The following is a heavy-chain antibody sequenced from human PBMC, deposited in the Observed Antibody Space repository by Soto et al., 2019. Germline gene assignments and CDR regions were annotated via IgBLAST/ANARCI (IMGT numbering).Heavy chain of an antibody. V-gene: IGHV3-30-3*01. CDR3: ARDGYCSSTSCYSHYYYYGMDV. D-gene: IGHD2-2*01. J-gene: IGHJ6*02. Sequence: PGGSLRLSCAASGFTFSSYAMHWVRQAPGKGLEWVAVISYDGSNKYYADSVKGRFTISRDNSKNTLYLQMNSLRAEDTAVYYCARDGYCSSTSCYSHYYYYGMDVWGQGTTVTVSS. CDR1: GFTFSSYA. CDR2: ISYDGSNK.